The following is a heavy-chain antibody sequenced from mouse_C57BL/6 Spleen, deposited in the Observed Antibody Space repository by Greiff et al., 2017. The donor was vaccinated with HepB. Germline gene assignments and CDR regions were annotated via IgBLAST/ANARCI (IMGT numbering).Heavy chain of an antibody. CDR2: IYPGDGDT. D-gene: IGHD1-1*01. CDR3: ARWGHYYGSSYLDY. J-gene: IGHJ2*01. Sequence: VKLQESGPELVKPGASVKISCKASRYAFSSSWMNWVKQRPGKGLEWIGRIYPGDGDTNYNGKFKGKATLTADKSSSTAYMQLSSLTSEDSAVYFCARWGHYYGSSYLDYWGQGTTLTVSS. CDR1: RYAFSSSW. V-gene: IGHV1-82*01.